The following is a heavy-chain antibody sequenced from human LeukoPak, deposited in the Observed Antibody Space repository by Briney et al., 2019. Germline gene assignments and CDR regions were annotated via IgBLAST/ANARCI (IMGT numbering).Heavy chain of an antibody. Sequence: QPGGSLRLSCAASGFTFSSYDMHWVRQATGKGLEWVSAIGTAGDTYYPGSVKGRFTISRENAKNTLYLQMNSLRAEDTAVYYCARDPSDLDAFDIWGQGTMVTVSS. V-gene: IGHV3-13*04. D-gene: IGHD2-21*02. CDR2: IGTAGDT. CDR3: ARDPSDLDAFDI. J-gene: IGHJ3*02. CDR1: GFTFSSYD.